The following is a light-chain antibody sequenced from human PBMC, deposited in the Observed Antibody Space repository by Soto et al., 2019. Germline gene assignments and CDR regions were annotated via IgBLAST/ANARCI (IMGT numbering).Light chain of an antibody. J-gene: IGKJ2*01. CDR1: QSISSW. CDR3: QQYNSYSQT. Sequence: QMTQSPSSLSASVGDRVTITCRASQSISSWLAWYQQKPGKAPKLLIYKASSLESGVPSRFSGSGSGTEFTLTISSLQPDDFATYYCQQYNSYSQTFGQGTKVDIK. V-gene: IGKV1-5*03. CDR2: KAS.